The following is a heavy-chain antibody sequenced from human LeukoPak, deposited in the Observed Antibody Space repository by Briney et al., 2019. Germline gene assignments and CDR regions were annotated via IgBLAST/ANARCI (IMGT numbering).Heavy chain of an antibody. CDR3: ARLSGNVVVPAAIRDY. Sequence: SVKVPCKASGGTFSSYAISWVRQAPGQGLEWMGGIIPIFGTANYAQKFQGRVTITADESTSTAYMELSSLRSEDTAVYYCARLSGNVVVPAAIRDYWGQGTLVTVSS. D-gene: IGHD2-2*01. CDR2: IIPIFGTA. CDR1: GGTFSSYA. J-gene: IGHJ4*02. V-gene: IGHV1-69*13.